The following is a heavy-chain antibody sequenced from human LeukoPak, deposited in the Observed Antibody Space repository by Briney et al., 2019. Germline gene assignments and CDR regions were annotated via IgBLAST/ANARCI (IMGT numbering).Heavy chain of an antibody. CDR2: MSSSSSYT. Sequence: PGGSLRLSCAASGFTFSDYYMSWIRQAPGKGLEWVSYMSSSSSYTNYADSVKGRFTISRDNAKNSLYLQMNSLRALDTAVYYCARRVRGQQLVQYFDYWGQGTLVTVSS. D-gene: IGHD6-13*01. CDR3: ARRVRGQQLVQYFDY. J-gene: IGHJ4*02. CDR1: GFTFSDYY. V-gene: IGHV3-11*03.